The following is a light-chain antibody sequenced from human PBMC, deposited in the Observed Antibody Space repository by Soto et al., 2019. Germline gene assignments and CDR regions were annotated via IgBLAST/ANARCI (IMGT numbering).Light chain of an antibody. CDR1: QSVSSSF. CDR3: QQYGGSPRYT. CDR2: GAS. Sequence: EIVLTQSPGTLSLSPGERATLSCRASQSVSSSFLAWYQQKPGQAPRLLIYGASSRATGIPDRFSGSGSGTDFTPTISRLEPEDFAVYYCQQYGGSPRYTFGQGTKLEIK. V-gene: IGKV3-20*01. J-gene: IGKJ2*01.